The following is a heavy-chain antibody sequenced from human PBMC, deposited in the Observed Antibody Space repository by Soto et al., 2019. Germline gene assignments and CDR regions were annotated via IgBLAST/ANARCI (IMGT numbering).Heavy chain of an antibody. CDR1: GYTFSTYW. Sequence: GESLKISCKGSGYTFSTYWIGWVRQKPGKGLDWMGIIYPGESDIRYSPSFQGQVTISADKSISTAYLQWSSLKASDTAIYYCARQGSGGYTFGAIDYWGQGALVTVSS. D-gene: IGHD5-18*01. V-gene: IGHV5-51*01. CDR2: IYPGESDI. CDR3: ARQGSGGYTFGAIDY. J-gene: IGHJ4*02.